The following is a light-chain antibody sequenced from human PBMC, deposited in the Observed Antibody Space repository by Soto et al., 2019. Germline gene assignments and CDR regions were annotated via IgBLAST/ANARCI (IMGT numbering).Light chain of an antibody. CDR3: QQYSNWPPWT. CDR2: RAS. J-gene: IGKJ1*01. Sequence: EIVMTQSPATLAVSPGDTVTLSCRASQSLGGNLAWYQQKPGQAPRLFIFRASSRATGVPARFSASGSGTEFTLTISELQSEDFAVYYCQQYSNWPPWTFGPRTKVDIK. V-gene: IGKV3-15*01. CDR1: QSLGGN.